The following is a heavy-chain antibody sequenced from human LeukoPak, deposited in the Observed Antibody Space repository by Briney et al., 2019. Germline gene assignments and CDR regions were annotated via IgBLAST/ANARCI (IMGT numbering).Heavy chain of an antibody. Sequence: AVKVSCKASGCTFSSYAISWVRQAPGQGLEWMGGIFTIFGTANYVQKFQGRVTITADESTSTAYMELSSLRSEDTAAYYCARDVGGGGSYYYYGMEVWGKGTTVTVSS. D-gene: IGHD2-15*01. CDR1: GCTFSSYA. CDR3: ARDVGGGGSYYYYGMEV. J-gene: IGHJ6*04. V-gene: IGHV1-69*13. CDR2: IFTIFGTA.